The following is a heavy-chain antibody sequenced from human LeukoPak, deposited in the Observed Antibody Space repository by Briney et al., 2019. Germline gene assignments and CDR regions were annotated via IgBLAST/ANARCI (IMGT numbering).Heavy chain of an antibody. J-gene: IGHJ4*02. CDR2: IKQDGTEK. CDR3: AREVVTATSYFDF. Sequence: GSLRLSCAASGFGISSYWMSWVRQAPGKGLEWVANIKQDGTEKYYVDSVKGRFTISRDNAKNSLYLQMNSLRAEDTAVYYCAREVVTATSYFDFWGQGTLVTVSS. V-gene: IGHV3-7*01. CDR1: GFGISSYW. D-gene: IGHD2-21*02.